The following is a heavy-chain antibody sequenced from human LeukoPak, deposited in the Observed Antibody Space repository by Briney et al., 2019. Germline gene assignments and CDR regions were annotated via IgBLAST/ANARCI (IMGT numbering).Heavy chain of an antibody. D-gene: IGHD5-24*01. CDR3: ARDEMATISIQGWFHP. V-gene: IGHV1-2*02. CDR2: INPNSGGT. CDR1: GYTFTGYY. J-gene: IGHJ5*02. Sequence: ASVKVSCKASGYTFTGYYMHWVRQAPGQGLEWMGWINPNSGGTNYAQKFQGRVTMTRDTSISTAYMELSRLRSDDTAVYYCARDEMATISIQGWFHPWGQGTLVTVSS.